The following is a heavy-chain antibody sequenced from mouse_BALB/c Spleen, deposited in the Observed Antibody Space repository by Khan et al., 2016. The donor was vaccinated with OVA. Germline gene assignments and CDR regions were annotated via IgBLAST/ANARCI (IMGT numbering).Heavy chain of an antibody. Sequence: QVQLQQPGAELARPGASVKLSCKASGYTFTDYYINWVKQRTGQGREWIGEIYPGSGNTYYNAKFKGKATLTADKSSSTDHLQLRSLASGDCAVYLEGRRDYCGYTFAYWGQGTLVTVSA. CDR2: IYPGSGNT. CDR1: GYTFTDYY. V-gene: IGHV1-77*01. D-gene: IGHD1-2*01. J-gene: IGHJ3*01. CDR3: GRRDYCGYTFAY.